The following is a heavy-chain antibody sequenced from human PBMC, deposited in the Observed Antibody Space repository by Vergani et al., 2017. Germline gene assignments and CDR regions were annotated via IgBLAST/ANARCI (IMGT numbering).Heavy chain of an antibody. J-gene: IGHJ4*02. V-gene: IGHV3-21*01. CDR1: GFTFSSYS. CDR2: ISSSSSYI. D-gene: IGHD3-22*01. CDR3: AQSLDYYDSSGSSDC. Sequence: EVQLVESGGGLVKPGGPLRLFCAASGFTFSSYSMNWVRQAPGKGLEWVSSISSSSSYIYYADSVKGRFTISRDNAKNSLYLQMNSLRAEDTAVYYCAQSLDYYDSSGSSDCWGQGTLVTVSS.